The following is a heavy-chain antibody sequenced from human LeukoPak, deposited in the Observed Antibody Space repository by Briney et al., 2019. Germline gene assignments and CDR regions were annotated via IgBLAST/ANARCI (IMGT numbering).Heavy chain of an antibody. D-gene: IGHD5-18*01. J-gene: IGHJ4*02. V-gene: IGHV3-21*01. CDR1: GFTFSSYS. CDR2: ISSSSSYI. CDR3: AREAAMVPFDY. Sequence: GGSLGLSCAASGFTFSSYSMNWVRQAPGKGLEWVSSISSSSSYIYYADPVKGRFTISRDNAKNSLYLQMNSLRAEDTAVYYCAREAAMVPFDYWGQGTLVTVSS.